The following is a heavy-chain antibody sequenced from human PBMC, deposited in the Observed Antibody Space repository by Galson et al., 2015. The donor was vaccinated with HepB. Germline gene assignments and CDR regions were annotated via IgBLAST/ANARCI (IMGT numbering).Heavy chain of an antibody. CDR1: GFTFNDYW. CDR3: ARKNSADY. D-gene: IGHD4-23*01. J-gene: IGHJ4*02. Sequence: SLRLSCAASGFTFNDYWMNWVRQAPGKGLQWVANIKHDGSEKYYVDSVKGRFTISRDNAKNSLYLQMNSLRAEDTAVYYCARKNSADYWGQGTLVTVSS. CDR2: IKHDGSEK. V-gene: IGHV3-7*01.